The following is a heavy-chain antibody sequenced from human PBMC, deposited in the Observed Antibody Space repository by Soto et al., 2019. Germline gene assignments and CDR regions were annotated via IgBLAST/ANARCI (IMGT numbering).Heavy chain of an antibody. V-gene: IGHV1-69*13. J-gene: IGHJ5*02. D-gene: IGHD2-15*01. Sequence: GASVKVSCKASGGTFSSYAISWVRQAPGQGLEWMGGIIPIFGTANYAQKFQGRVTITADESTSTAYMELSSLRSEDTAVYYCARYTGGKDYCSGGSCYGGWFDPWGQGTLVTVSS. CDR2: IIPIFGTA. CDR3: ARYTGGKDYCSGGSCYGGWFDP. CDR1: GGTFSSYA.